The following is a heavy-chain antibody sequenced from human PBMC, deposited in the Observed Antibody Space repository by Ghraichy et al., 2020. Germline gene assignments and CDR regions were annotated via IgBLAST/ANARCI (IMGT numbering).Heavy chain of an antibody. D-gene: IGHD2-8*01. J-gene: IGHJ4*02. CDR3: ARPNGGPFDY. CDR2: IYPRDSDA. CDR1: GYDFTSHW. V-gene: IGHV5-51*01. Sequence: GESLNISCKSSGYDFTSHWIGWVRQMPGKGLEWMGIIYPRDSDARYSPSFHGQVTISADKSTSTAYLQWSSLKASDTAIYYCARPNGGPFDYWGQGTLVTVSS.